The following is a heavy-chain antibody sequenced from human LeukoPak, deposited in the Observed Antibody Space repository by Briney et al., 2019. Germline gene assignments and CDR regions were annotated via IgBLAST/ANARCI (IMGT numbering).Heavy chain of an antibody. Sequence: PSETLSLTCTVSGYSISSGYYWGWIRQPPGKGLEWIGSIYHSGSTYYNPSLKSRVTISVDTSKNQFSLKLSSVTAADTAVYYCAREFRYFDWLTYYYYYMDVWGKGTTVTVSS. V-gene: IGHV4-38-2*02. CDR1: GYSISSGYY. J-gene: IGHJ6*03. CDR3: AREFRYFDWLTYYYYYMDV. D-gene: IGHD3-9*01. CDR2: IYHSGST.